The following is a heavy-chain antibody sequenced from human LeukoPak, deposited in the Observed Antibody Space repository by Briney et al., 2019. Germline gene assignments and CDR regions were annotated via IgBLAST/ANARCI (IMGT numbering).Heavy chain of an antibody. CDR1: GFTFSSYA. D-gene: IGHD1-26*01. Sequence: GGSLRLSCAASGFTFSSYAMSWVCQAPGKGLEWVSAISGSGGSTYYADSVKGRFTISRDNSKNTLYLQMNSLRAEDTAVYYCAKDQSLVGGSYGGYFDYWGQGTLVTVSS. J-gene: IGHJ4*02. CDR3: AKDQSLVGGSYGGYFDY. V-gene: IGHV3-23*01. CDR2: ISGSGGST.